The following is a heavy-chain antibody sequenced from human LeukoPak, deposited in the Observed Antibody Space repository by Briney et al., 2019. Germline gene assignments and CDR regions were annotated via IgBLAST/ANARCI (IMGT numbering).Heavy chain of an antibody. CDR1: GYTFTSYG. CDR2: ISAYNGNT. V-gene: IGHV1-18*01. D-gene: IGHD1-1*01. J-gene: IGHJ4*02. Sequence: ASVKVSCKASGYTFTSYGISWVRQAPGQGLEWMGWISAYNGNTNYAQKLQGRVTMTTDTSTSTAYMELSRLRSDDTAVYYCARAPTMLEPDYWGQGTLVTVSS. CDR3: ARAPTMLEPDY.